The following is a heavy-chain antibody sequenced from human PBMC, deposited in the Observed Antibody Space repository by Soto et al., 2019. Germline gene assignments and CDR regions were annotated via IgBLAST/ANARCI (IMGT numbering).Heavy chain of an antibody. V-gene: IGHV4-59*01. Sequence: SETLSLTCTVSGGSISRNFCTWVRQPPGKGLEWIGYICSSGTTRYNPSLKSRVTISMDTSKNQFSLSLTSVAVADTAVYYCARVGTSAYFYATDVWGQGTTVTVSS. J-gene: IGHJ6*02. CDR1: GGSISRNF. D-gene: IGHD1-1*01. CDR2: ICSSGTT. CDR3: ARVGTSAYFYATDV.